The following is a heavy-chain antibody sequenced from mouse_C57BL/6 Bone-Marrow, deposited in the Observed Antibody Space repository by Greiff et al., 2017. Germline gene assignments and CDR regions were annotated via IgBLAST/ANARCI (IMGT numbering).Heavy chain of an antibody. CDR2: IHPSDSDT. V-gene: IGHV1-74*01. Sequence: QVQLQQPGAELVKPGASVKVSCKASGYTFTSYWMHWVKQRPGQGLEWIGRIHPSDSDTNYNQKFKGKATLTVDKSSSTAYMQLSSLTSADSAVYYCAIDLLWYLMDYWGQGTSVTVSS. D-gene: IGHD2-1*01. CDR3: AIDLLWYLMDY. CDR1: GYTFTSYW. J-gene: IGHJ4*01.